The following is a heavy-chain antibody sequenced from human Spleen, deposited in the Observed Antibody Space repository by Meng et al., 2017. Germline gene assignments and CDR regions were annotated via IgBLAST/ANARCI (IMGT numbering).Heavy chain of an antibody. V-gene: IGHV4-4*02. D-gene: IGHD2-21*01. CDR2: IYQSGST. Sequence: QVQLRGSGPGLGKPSGTLSLTCVVSGGSISSSNWWSWVRQPPGKGLQWIGEIYQSGSTSSYNPSLRSRVTMSLDTSRNQISLMLTSVTAADTAVYYCARNGAYCLDSWGQGTLVTVSS. J-gene: IGHJ4*02. CDR1: GGSISSSNW. CDR3: ARNGAYCLDS.